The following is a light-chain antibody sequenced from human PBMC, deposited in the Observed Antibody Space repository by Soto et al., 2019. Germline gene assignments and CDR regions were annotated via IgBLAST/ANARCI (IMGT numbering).Light chain of an antibody. Sequence: EIVLTQSPATVSLSPAEKSTLFYKPSQSVTSSYLAWYQQKPGQAPRLLIYGVSSRATGIPDRFSGSGAGTDFTLTISRLEPEDFAVYYCQQYGDSPLTCGGGTKVDI. CDR1: QSVTSSY. V-gene: IGKV3-20*01. J-gene: IGKJ4*01. CDR3: QQYGDSPLT. CDR2: GVS.